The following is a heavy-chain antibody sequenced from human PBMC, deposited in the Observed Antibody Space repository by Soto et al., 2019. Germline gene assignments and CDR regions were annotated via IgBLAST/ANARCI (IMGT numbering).Heavy chain of an antibody. Sequence: QVQLQESGPGLVKPSETLSLTCTVSGGSISSYYWSWIRQPPGKGLEWIGFIFYSGSTSYNPSLKSRVTISIDTYEYQFSLKLNSVTAADTAVYYWASMIGDPVLSFDSWGQGTLVAVSS. V-gene: IGHV4-59*01. CDR3: ASMIGDPVLSFDS. J-gene: IGHJ5*01. CDR2: IFYSGST. CDR1: GGSISSYY. D-gene: IGHD3-10*02.